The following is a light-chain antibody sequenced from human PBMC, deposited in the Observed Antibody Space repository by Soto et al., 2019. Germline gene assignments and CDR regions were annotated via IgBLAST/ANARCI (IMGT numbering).Light chain of an antibody. CDR1: QDISNY. Sequence: DIQMTQSPSSLSASVGDRVTITCQASQDISNYLNWYQQKPGKAPKLLIYSASSLQSGVPSRFSGSGSGTDFTLTISSLQPDDFATYYCQQTDSFPLTFGGGTEVEIK. CDR3: QQTDSFPLT. J-gene: IGKJ4*01. V-gene: IGKV1-39*01. CDR2: SAS.